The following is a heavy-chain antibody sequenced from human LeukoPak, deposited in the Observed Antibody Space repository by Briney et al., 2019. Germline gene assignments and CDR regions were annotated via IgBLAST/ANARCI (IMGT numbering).Heavy chain of an antibody. CDR2: INPNSGGT. CDR1: GYTFIGYY. D-gene: IGHD2-15*01. CDR3: ARSVVAAATTDY. Sequence: ASVKVSCKASGYTFIGYYMHWVRQAPGQGLEWMGWINPNSGGTNYAQKFQGRVTMTRDTSISTAYMELSSLISADAAIYYCARSVVAAATTDYWGQGTLVTVSS. V-gene: IGHV1-2*02. J-gene: IGHJ4*02.